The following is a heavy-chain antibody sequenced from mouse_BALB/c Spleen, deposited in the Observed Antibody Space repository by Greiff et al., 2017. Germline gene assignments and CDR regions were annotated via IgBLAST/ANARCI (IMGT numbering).Heavy chain of an antibody. J-gene: IGHJ1*01. Sequence: EVKLVESGGGLVKPGGSLKLSCAASGFTFSSYAMSWVRQSPEKRLEWVAEISSGGSYTYYPDTVTGRFTISRDNAKNTLYLEMSSLRSEDTAMYYCAREKNYYGSSYWYFDVWGAGTTVTVSS. D-gene: IGHD1-1*01. CDR1: GFTFSSYA. CDR3: AREKNYYGSSYWYFDV. V-gene: IGHV5-9-4*01. CDR2: ISSGGSYT.